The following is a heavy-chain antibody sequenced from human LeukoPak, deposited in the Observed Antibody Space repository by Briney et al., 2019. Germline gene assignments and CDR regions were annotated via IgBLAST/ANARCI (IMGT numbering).Heavy chain of an antibody. CDR2: IYSSGST. D-gene: IGHD2-15*01. V-gene: IGHV4-31*03. CDR3: ALVVVAADYYYGMDV. J-gene: IGHJ6*02. Sequence: TSETLSLTCTVSGGSISSGGYYWSWIRQLPEKGLEWIGYIYSSGSTYYNPSLKSRVTISVDTSKNQFSLRLSSVTAADTAVYYCALVVVAADYYYGMDVWGQGTTVTVS. CDR1: GGSISSGGYY.